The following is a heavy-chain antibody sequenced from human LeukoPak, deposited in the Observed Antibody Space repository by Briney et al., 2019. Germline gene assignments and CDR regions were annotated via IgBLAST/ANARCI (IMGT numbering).Heavy chain of an antibody. CDR1: GDSFTSYW. CDR2: IYPGDSDT. Sequence: GEPLKISCKGSGDSFTSYWIDWVRQMPGKGLEWMGIIYPGDSDTRYSPSFQGQVTISADKSISTAYLQWSSLKASDTAMYYCARSGSPFDDAFDIWGQGTMVTVFS. CDR3: ARSGSPFDDAFDI. J-gene: IGHJ3*02. D-gene: IGHD3-22*01. V-gene: IGHV5-51*01.